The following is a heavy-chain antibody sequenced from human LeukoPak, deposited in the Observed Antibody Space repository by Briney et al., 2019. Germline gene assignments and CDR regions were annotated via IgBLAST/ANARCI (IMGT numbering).Heavy chain of an antibody. Sequence: RASVKVSCKASGYTFTSYGISWVRQAPGQGLEWMGWISAYNGNTNYAQKLQGRVTMTTDTSTSTAYMELRSLRSDDTAVYYYARDRAYDFWSGYLAYYFDYWGQGTLVTVSS. CDR2: ISAYNGNT. CDR3: ARDRAYDFWSGYLAYYFDY. V-gene: IGHV1-18*01. CDR1: GYTFTSYG. D-gene: IGHD3-3*01. J-gene: IGHJ4*02.